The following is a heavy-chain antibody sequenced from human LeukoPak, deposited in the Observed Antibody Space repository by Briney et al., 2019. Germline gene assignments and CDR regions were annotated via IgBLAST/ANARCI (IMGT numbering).Heavy chain of an antibody. CDR3: ARLSRYSGSYYVGNWFDP. CDR1: GYTFTSYG. D-gene: IGHD1-26*01. V-gene: IGHV1-18*01. J-gene: IGHJ5*02. Sequence: ASVKVSCKASGYTFTSYGISWVRQAPGQGLEWMGWISAYNGNTNYAQKLQGRVTMTTDTSTSTAYMELRSLRSDDTAVYYCARLSRYSGSYYVGNWFDPWGQGTLVTVSS. CDR2: ISAYNGNT.